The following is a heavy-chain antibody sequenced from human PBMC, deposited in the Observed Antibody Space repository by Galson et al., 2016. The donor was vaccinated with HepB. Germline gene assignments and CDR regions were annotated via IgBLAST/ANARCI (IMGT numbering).Heavy chain of an antibody. CDR2: IRGSGGET. V-gene: IGHV3-23*01. J-gene: IGHJ2*01. Sequence: CAASGFTFKSYAMNWVRQAPGKGLAWVSTIRGSGGETHYADSVKGRFTFSRDNSKNTMYVQMTSLRAEDTAVYYCASGSTVTTSNSFWYFDLWGRGTLVTVSS. D-gene: IGHD4-17*01. CDR3: ASGSTVTTSNSFWYFDL. CDR1: GFTFKSYA.